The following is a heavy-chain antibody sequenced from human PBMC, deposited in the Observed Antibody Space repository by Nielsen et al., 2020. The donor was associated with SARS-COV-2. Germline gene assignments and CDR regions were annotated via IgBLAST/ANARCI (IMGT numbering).Heavy chain of an antibody. CDR2: ISAYNGNT. Sequence: ASVKVSCKASGYTFTSYGISWVRQAPGQGLEWMGWISAYNGNTNYAQKLQGRVTMTTDTSTSTAYMELRSLRSDDTAVYYCARDLGSGVVVIHRAPLDLDYWGQGTLVTVSS. V-gene: IGHV1-18*01. D-gene: IGHD3-22*01. CDR3: ARDLGSGVVVIHRAPLDLDY. CDR1: GYTFTSYG. J-gene: IGHJ4*02.